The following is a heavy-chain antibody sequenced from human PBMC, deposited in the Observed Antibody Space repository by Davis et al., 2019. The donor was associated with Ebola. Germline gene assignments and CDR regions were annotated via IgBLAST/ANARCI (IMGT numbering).Heavy chain of an antibody. V-gene: IGHV1-3*01. Sequence: ASVKVSCKASGYTFTNFAIHWVRQAPGQGLEWMGWIRADNGKTQYSQKFQGRVTITRDTSATTVYMELSSLRSGDTAVYYCARFCSSTSCYGGYYYYGMDVWGQGTTVTVSS. CDR3: ARFCSSTSCYGGYYYYGMDV. CDR1: GYTFTNFA. D-gene: IGHD2-2*01. J-gene: IGHJ6*02. CDR2: IRADNGKT.